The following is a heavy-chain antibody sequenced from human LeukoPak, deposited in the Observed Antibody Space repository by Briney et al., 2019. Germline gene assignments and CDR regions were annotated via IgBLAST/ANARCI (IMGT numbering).Heavy chain of an antibody. CDR1: GGTFSSYA. CDR3: ARHSSRGHYYDFDF. J-gene: IGHJ4*02. CDR2: IVPVIGVA. V-gene: IGHV1-69*04. D-gene: IGHD3-22*01. Sequence: SVKVSCKASGGTFSSYAISWVRQAPGQGLEWVGRIVPVIGVATYAQSLQGRVIITADRSTNTAYMELSSLRFEDSAVYFCARHSSRGHYYDFDFWGQGSLVTVSS.